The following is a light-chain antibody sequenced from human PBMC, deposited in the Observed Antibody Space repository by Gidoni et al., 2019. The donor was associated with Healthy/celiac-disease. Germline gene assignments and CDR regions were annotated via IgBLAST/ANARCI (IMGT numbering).Light chain of an antibody. CDR1: QSISSW. CDR2: DAS. Sequence: DIQLTQSPSTLSASVGDRVTITCRASQSISSWLAWYQQKPGQAPKLLIYDASSLESGVPSRFSGSGSGTEFTLTISSLQPDDCATYYCQQYNSYSWTFGQGTKVEIK. J-gene: IGKJ1*01. CDR3: QQYNSYSWT. V-gene: IGKV1-5*01.